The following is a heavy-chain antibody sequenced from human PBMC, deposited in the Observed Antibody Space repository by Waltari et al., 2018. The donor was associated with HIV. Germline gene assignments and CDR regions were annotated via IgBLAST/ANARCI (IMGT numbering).Heavy chain of an antibody. CDR1: GFTFSSYG. V-gene: IGHV3-30*18. CDR3: AKDPGFWSGYCMDV. Sequence: QVQLVESGGGVVQPGRSLRLSCAASGFTFSSYGMPWVRQAPGKGLEWVAVISYDGSNKYYADSVKGRFTISRDNSKNTLYLQMNSLRAEDTAVYYCAKDPGFWSGYCMDVWGQGTTVTVSS. CDR2: ISYDGSNK. D-gene: IGHD3-3*01. J-gene: IGHJ6*02.